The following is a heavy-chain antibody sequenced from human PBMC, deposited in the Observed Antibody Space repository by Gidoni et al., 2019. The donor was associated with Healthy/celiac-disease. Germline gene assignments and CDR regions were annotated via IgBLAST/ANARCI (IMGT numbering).Heavy chain of an antibody. CDR2: INHSGST. CDR3: ARVRYYDRLDYYGMDV. V-gene: IGHV4-34*01. D-gene: IGHD3-22*01. Sequence: QVQLQQWGAGLLKPSETTSLTCAVDAGSFSGYYWSWIRQPPGKGLEWIGEINHSGSTNYTPSLKSRVTISVDTSKNQFSLKLSSVTAADTAVYYCARVRYYDRLDYYGMDVWGQGTTVTVSS. CDR1: AGSFSGYY. J-gene: IGHJ6*02.